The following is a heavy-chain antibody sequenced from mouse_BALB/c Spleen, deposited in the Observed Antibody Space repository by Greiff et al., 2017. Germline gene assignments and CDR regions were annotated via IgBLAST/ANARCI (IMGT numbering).Heavy chain of an antibody. Sequence: EVQRVESGGGLVQPGGSLKLSCAASGFTFSSYTMSWVRQTPEKRLEWVAYISNGGGSTYYPDTVKGRFTISRDNAKNTLYLQMSSLKSEDTAMYYCARLYYGNYLYYFDYWGQGTTLTVSS. D-gene: IGHD2-1*01. CDR2: ISNGGGST. V-gene: IGHV5-12-2*01. CDR1: GFTFSSYT. J-gene: IGHJ2*01. CDR3: ARLYYGNYLYYFDY.